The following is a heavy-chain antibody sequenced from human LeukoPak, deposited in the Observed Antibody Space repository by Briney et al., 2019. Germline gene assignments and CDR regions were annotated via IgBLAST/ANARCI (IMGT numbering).Heavy chain of an antibody. CDR3: AREPYDFWSGYTTRPRTYYFDY. Sequence: SETLSLTCTVSGGSISSSSYYWGWLRQPPGKGLEWIVSIYYSGSTYYNPYLKSRVTISVDTSKHQFSLKLSSVTAADTAVYYCAREPYDFWSGYTTRPRTYYFDYWGQGTLVTVSS. CDR1: GGSISSSSYY. D-gene: IGHD3-3*01. V-gene: IGHV4-39*07. CDR2: IYYSGST. J-gene: IGHJ4*02.